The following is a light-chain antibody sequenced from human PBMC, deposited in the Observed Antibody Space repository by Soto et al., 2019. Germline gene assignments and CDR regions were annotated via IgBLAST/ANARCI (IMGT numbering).Light chain of an antibody. J-gene: IGKJ2*01. CDR1: QSVSSY. CDR2: DAS. Sequence: EIVLTQSPATLSSSPGERATLSCRASQSVSSYLAWYQQKPGQAPRLLIYDASNRATGIPARFSGSGSGTDVTITISSLEHEDFAVYYCRQRSNWPPMYTFGQGTKLEIK. V-gene: IGKV3-11*01. CDR3: RQRSNWPPMYT.